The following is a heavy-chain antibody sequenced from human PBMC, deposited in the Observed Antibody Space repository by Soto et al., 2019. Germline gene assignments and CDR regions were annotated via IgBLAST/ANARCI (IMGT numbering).Heavy chain of an antibody. D-gene: IGHD3-10*01. CDR3: TTDFRGLLWSGELLYRAFDI. Sequence: GGSLRLSCAASGFTFSNAWMNWVRQAPGKGLEWVGRIKSKTDGGTADYAAPVKGRFTISRDDSKNTLYLQMNSLKTEDTAVYYCTTDFRGLLWSGELLYRAFDIWGQGTMVTVSS. J-gene: IGHJ3*02. CDR1: GFTFSNAW. CDR2: IKSKTDGGTA. V-gene: IGHV3-15*07.